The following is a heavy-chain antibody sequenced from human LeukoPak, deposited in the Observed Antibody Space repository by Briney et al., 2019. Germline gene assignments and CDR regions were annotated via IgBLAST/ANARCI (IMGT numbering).Heavy chain of an antibody. CDR2: IYYSGST. CDR1: GGSISSYY. D-gene: IGHD4-23*01. V-gene: IGHV4-59*06. J-gene: IGHJ6*02. CDR3: ATFPSYGGKVYYYYGMDV. Sequence: PSETLSLTCTVSGGSISSYYWSWIRQHPGKGLEWIGYIYYSGSTYYNPSLKSRVTISVDTSKNQFSLKLSSVTAADTAVYYCATFPSYGGKVYYYYGMDVWGQGTTVTVSS.